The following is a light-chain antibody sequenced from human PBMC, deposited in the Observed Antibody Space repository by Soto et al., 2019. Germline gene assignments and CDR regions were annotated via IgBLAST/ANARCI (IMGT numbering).Light chain of an antibody. CDR2: GAS. CDR1: QSVSSGY. J-gene: IGKJ1*01. CDR3: QQYTYSPWT. V-gene: IGKV3-20*01. Sequence: EVVLTQSPGTLSLSPGERATLSCRASQSVSSGYLGWYQQKPGQAPRLLIYGASSRDTGIPDRFSGSGSGTAFILTISRLEPEDFAVYFCQQYTYSPWTFGQGTKVEIK.